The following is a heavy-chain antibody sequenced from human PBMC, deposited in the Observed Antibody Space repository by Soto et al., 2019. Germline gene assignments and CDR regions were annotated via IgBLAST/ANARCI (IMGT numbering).Heavy chain of an antibody. J-gene: IGHJ4*02. CDR2: IYYSGST. D-gene: IGHD3-10*01. CDR3: ARNVLLWIPFDY. CDR1: GGSISSSSYY. V-gene: IGHV4-39*01. Sequence: SETLSLTCTVSGGSISSSSYYWGWIHQPPGKGLEWIGSIYYSGSTYYNPSLKSRVTISVDTSKNQFSLKLSSVTAADTAVYYCARNVLLWIPFDYWGQGTLVTVSS.